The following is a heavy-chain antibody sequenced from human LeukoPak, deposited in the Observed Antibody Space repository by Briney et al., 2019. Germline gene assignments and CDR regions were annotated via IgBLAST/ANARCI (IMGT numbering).Heavy chain of an antibody. V-gene: IGHV3-23*01. CDR2: ISNSGGNT. D-gene: IGHD2-15*01. J-gene: IGHJ4*02. CDR1: GFTFSSYA. CDR3: AKDQVYCSGGSCYSGVSDYFDY. Sequence: GGSLRLSCAASGFTFSSYAMSWVRQAPGKGLEWVSVISNSGGNTYHADSVKGRFTISRDISKNTLYLQMNSLRAEDTAVYYCAKDQVYCSGGSCYSGVSDYFDYWGQGTLVTVSS.